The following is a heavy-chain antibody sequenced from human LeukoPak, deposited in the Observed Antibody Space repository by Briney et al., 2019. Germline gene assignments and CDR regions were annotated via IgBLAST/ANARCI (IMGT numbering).Heavy chain of an antibody. V-gene: IGHV3-30-3*01. Sequence: GVSVRLSCAASGFTFSSYAMQWVRQAPGKGLEGGAVISYDGSNKYYADSVKGRFTISRDISKNTLYLQMNSLRAEDTAVYYCARELYEQQASYYYYGMDVWGQGTTVTVSS. D-gene: IGHD6-13*01. CDR1: GFTFSSYA. CDR2: ISYDGSNK. CDR3: ARELYEQQASYYYYGMDV. J-gene: IGHJ6*02.